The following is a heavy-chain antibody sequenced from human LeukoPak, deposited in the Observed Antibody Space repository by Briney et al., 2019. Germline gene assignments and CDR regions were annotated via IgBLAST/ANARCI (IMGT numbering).Heavy chain of an antibody. CDR2: ISSNGGST. J-gene: IGHJ4*02. Sequence: GGSLRLSCAASGFTFSSYAMHWVRQAPGKGPEYVSAISSNGGSTYYANSVKGRFTISRDNSKNTLYLQMGSLRAEDMAVYYCARGMGYSYGDYWGQGTLVTVSS. CDR3: ARGMGYSYGDY. D-gene: IGHD5-18*01. CDR1: GFTFSSYA. V-gene: IGHV3-64*01.